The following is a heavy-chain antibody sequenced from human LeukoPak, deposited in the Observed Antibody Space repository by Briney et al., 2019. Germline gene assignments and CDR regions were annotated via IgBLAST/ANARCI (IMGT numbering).Heavy chain of an antibody. V-gene: IGHV3-30-3*01. J-gene: IGHJ4*02. D-gene: IGHD1-26*01. CDR2: ISYDGSNK. Sequence: GGSLRLSCAASGFTFSSYAMHWVRQAPGKGLEWVAVISYDGSNKYYADSVKGRFTISRDNSKNTLYLQMNSLRAEDTALYYCARDWSYPDFWGQGTLVTVSS. CDR3: ARDWSYPDF. CDR1: GFTFSSYA.